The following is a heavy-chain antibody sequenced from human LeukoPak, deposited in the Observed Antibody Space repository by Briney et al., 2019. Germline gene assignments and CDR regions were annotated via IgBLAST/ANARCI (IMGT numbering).Heavy chain of an antibody. CDR2: ISAYNGNT. CDR3: AMDPPRSLNWFDP. D-gene: IGHD2-2*03. J-gene: IGHJ5*02. CDR1: GYTFTSAG. V-gene: IGHV1-18*01. Sequence: ASVKVSCKASGYTFTSAGISWVRQAPGHGLEWMGWISAYNGNTNYAQKLQGRVTMTTDTSTSTAYMELRSLRSDDTAVYYCAMDPPRSLNWFDPWGQGTLVTVSS.